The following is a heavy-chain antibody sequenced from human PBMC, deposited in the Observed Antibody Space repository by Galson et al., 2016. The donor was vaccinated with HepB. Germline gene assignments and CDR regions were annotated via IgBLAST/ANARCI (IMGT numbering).Heavy chain of an antibody. CDR3: ATVSWFFDL. CDR1: GFSPIELS. CDR2: FDPEHGQI. Sequence: SVKVSCKVSGFSPIELSMHWVRQAPGKGLEWMGGFDPEHGQIIYAQNFQGRVTMTDDTSTDTAYMELSSLTSEDTAVYFCATVSWFFDLWGRGTLVTVSS. V-gene: IGHV1-24*01. J-gene: IGHJ2*01.